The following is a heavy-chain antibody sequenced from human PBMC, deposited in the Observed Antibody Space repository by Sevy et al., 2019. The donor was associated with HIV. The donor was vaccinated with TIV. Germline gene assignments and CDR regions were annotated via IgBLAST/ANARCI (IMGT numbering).Heavy chain of an antibody. Sequence: GGSLRLSCAASGFTFVNHAMHWVRQAPGKGLEWVTVISYDGSNKYYADSVKGRFTISRDTSKSTVYLQMDSLRAEEPAVYYCARDLNSGYANYYYYGMDVWGQGTTVTVSS. CDR3: ARDLNSGYANYYYYGMDV. D-gene: IGHD5-12*01. J-gene: IGHJ6*02. CDR2: ISYDGSNK. V-gene: IGHV3-30*04. CDR1: GFTFVNHA.